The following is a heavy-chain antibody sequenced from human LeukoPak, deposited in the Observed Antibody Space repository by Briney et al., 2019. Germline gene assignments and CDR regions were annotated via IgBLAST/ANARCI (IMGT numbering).Heavy chain of an antibody. CDR1: GFTFSSYS. J-gene: IGHJ4*02. CDR3: AKVLDEYSSPN. CDR2: ISGSSSDT. V-gene: IGHV3-21*01. Sequence: GSLRLSCAASGFTFSSYSMNWVRQAPGKGLQWVSSISGSSSDTYYADSVKGRFTISRDNAKNSLYLQMNSLRAEDTAVYYCAKVLDEYSSPNWGQGTLVTVSS. D-gene: IGHD6-6*01.